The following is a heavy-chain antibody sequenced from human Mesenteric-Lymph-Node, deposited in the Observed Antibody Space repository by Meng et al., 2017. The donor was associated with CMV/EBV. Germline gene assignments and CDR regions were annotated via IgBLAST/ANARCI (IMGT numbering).Heavy chain of an antibody. J-gene: IGHJ4*02. CDR2: LCYSRST. D-gene: IGHD2-15*01. V-gene: IGHV4-31*01. Sequence: YTRSCGFYWSWLRQHPQTGLEWLGCLCYSRSTYYHPSHKRQVTISVDTSKDTFTLKLCSVTAADTAVYSGARETTLGYSCSSTIDYWGQGTLVTVSS. CDR3: ARETTLGYSCSSTIDY. CDR1: YTRSCGFY.